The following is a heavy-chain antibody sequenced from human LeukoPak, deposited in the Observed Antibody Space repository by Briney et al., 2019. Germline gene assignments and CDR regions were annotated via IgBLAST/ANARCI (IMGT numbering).Heavy chain of an antibody. CDR2: IYYSGNT. CDR1: GGSISSSSYY. CDR3: ARRGNWGFFDY. V-gene: IGHV4-39*07. D-gene: IGHD3-16*01. Sequence: PSETLSLTCTVSGGSISSSSYYWGWIRQPPGKGLEWIGSIYYSGNTYYNPSLKSRLTISINRSKNQFSLRLNSVTAADTAFYYCARRGNWGFFDYWGQGTLVTVSS. J-gene: IGHJ4*02.